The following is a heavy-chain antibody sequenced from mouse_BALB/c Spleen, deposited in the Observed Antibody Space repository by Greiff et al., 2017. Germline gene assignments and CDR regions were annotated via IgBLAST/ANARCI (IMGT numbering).Heavy chain of an antibody. J-gene: IGHJ4*01. CDR1: GFTFSSFG. CDR3: ARSDDYDGMDY. D-gene: IGHD2-4*01. V-gene: IGHV5-17*02. Sequence: EVHLVESGGGLVQPGGSRKLSCAASGFTFSSFGMHWVRQAPEKGLEWVAYISSGSSTIYYADTVKGRFTISRDNPKNTLFLQMTSLRSEDTAMYYCARSDDYDGMDYWGQGTSVTVSS. CDR2: ISSGSSTI.